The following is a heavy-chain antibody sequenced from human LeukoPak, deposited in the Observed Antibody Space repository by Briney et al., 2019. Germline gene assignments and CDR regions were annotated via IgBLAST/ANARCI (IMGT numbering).Heavy chain of an antibody. J-gene: IGHJ4*02. CDR1: GFTFDDYA. V-gene: IGHV3-9*01. Sequence: GGSLRLSCAASGFTFDDYAMHWVRQAPGKGLEWVSGISWNSGRIGYADSVKGRFTISRDNAKNSLYLQMNSMRAEDTALYYCAKGTLYSSSWYDYWGQGTLVTVSS. CDR3: AKGTLYSSSWYDY. CDR2: ISWNSGRI. D-gene: IGHD6-13*01.